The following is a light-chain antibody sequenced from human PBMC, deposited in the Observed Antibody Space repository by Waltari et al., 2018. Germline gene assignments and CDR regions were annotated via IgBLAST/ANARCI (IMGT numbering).Light chain of an antibody. J-gene: IGKJ2*04. V-gene: IGKV3-20*01. CDR1: QTVSSRY. CDR3: QQSGGSFPCS. CDR2: ATS. Sequence: EIVLTQSPGILSLTPGQRATLSCRASQTVSSRYLAWYLQKPGQPPRLLIYATSTRATGVPERFSGSGSGTDFTLTISRLEPEDFAVYYCQQSGGSFPCSFGRGTKLDI.